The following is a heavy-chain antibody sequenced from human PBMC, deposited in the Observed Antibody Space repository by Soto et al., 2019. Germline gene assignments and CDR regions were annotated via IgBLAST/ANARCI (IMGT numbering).Heavy chain of an antibody. J-gene: IGHJ4*02. V-gene: IGHV3-30*18. CDR2: ISYDGSNK. CDR1: GFAFSSYG. Sequence: PGGSLRLSCAASGFAFSSYGMHWVRQAPGKGLEWVAVISYDGSNKYYADSVKGRFTISRDNSKNTLYLQMNSLRAEDTAVYYCAKELLVWGQGTLVTVSS. CDR3: AKELLV.